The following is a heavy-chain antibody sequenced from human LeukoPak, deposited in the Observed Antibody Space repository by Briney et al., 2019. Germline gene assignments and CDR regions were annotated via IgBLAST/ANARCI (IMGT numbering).Heavy chain of an antibody. J-gene: IGHJ4*02. CDR1: GFIFSSYS. V-gene: IGHV3-48*02. CDR3: ARDQGSWWELLYGFDY. D-gene: IGHD1-26*01. Sequence: PGGSLRLSCAASGFIFSSYSMNWVRQAPGKGLEWLSYISSSGSNIYYADSVKGRFTISRDNAKNSLYLQMNSLRDEDTAVYYCARDQGSWWELLYGFDYWGQGTLVTVSS. CDR2: ISSSGSNI.